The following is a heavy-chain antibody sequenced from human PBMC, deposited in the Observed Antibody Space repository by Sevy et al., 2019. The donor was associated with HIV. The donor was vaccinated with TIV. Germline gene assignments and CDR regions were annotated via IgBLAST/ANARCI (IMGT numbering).Heavy chain of an antibody. J-gene: IGHJ4*02. D-gene: IGHD3-16*01. CDR3: AREGGDY. CDR2: LNHSGTT. V-gene: IGHV4-34*01. CDR1: GGSFGTYF. Sequence: SETLSLTCAVYGGSFGTYFWSWIRQPPGKGLEWIGELNHSGTTNSNPSLKSRVTISLDTSKNQFSLKLRSVTAADTAMYYCAREGGDYWGQGTLVTVSS.